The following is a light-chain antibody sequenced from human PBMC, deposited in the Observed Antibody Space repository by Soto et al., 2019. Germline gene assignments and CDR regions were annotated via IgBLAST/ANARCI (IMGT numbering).Light chain of an antibody. Sequence: QTVVTQEPSLTVSPGGTVTLTFGSSTGAVTSGHYPYWFQQKPGQALRTLIYDTGNKDSWTPARFSGFLLGGKAALTLSGAHPEDEAEYYCLLSYSGAWVFGGGTQLTVL. V-gene: IGLV7-46*01. J-gene: IGLJ7*01. CDR3: LLSYSGAWV. CDR2: DTG. CDR1: TGAVTSGHY.